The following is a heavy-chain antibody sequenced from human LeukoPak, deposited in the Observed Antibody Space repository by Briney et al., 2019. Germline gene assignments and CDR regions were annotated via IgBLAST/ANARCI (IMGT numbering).Heavy chain of an antibody. CDR1: GFTFSSYS. CDR2: ISSSSSYI. D-gene: IGHD2-8*01. CDR3: ARDGYCTNGVCYPHGMDV. Sequence: GGSLRLSCAVSGFTFSSYSMNWVRQAPGKGLEWVSSISSSSSYIYYADSVKGRFTISRDNAKNSLYLQMNSLRAEDTAVYYCARDGYCTNGVCYPHGMDVWGQGTTVTVSS. V-gene: IGHV3-21*01. J-gene: IGHJ6*02.